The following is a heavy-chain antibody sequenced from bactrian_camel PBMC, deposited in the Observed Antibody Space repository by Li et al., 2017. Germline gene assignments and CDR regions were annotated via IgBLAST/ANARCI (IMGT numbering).Heavy chain of an antibody. V-gene: IGHV3S53*01. Sequence: VQLVESGGGSVQAGGSLRLSCAASGYSNCMGWFRQAPGKEREGVAAIDWNAMTTYADSVKGRFTISQDIAKNTAYLQMNTLKVEDTAMYYCKADPAWSPEGTGLRGLRGLPYWGQGTQVTVS. J-gene: IGHJ4*01. CDR3: KADPAWSPEGTGLRGLRGLPY. D-gene: IGHD1*01. CDR2: IDWNAMT. CDR1: GYSNC.